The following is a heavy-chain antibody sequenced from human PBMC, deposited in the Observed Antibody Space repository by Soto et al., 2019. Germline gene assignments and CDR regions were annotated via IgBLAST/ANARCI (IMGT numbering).Heavy chain of an antibody. CDR1: GFAFNNYA. CDR3: AKGNYCVAARPDDY. J-gene: IGHJ4*02. D-gene: IGHD6-6*01. V-gene: IGHV3-23*01. CDR2: ITSGNNI. Sequence: EVQLLESGGGLVQPGGSLRLSCAASGFAFNNYAMAWVRQAPGKGLEWVSSITSGNNIYYADSVKGRFTISRDNSKNTLYLQMSNVRAEDTAVYFCAKGNYCVAARPDDYGGQGTLITVSS.